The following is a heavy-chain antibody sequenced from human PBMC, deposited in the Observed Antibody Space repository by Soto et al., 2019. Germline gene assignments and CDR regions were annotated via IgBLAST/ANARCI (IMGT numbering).Heavy chain of an antibody. Sequence: SETLSLTCAVYGGSFSGHSWTWIRQSPGKGLEWIGDINHSGRVNYSSSLKSRVTISLDTSKNQFSLTLSAVTAADTAMYYCSTRAYDTNGYYRCDPWGQGTLVTVSS. V-gene: IGHV4-34*01. CDR1: GGSFSGHS. D-gene: IGHD3-22*01. CDR3: STRAYDTNGYYRCDP. CDR2: INHSGRV. J-gene: IGHJ5*01.